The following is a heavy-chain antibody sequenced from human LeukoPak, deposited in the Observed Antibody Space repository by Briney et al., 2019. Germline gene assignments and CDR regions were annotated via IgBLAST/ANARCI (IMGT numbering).Heavy chain of an antibody. V-gene: IGHV3-7*01. J-gene: IGHJ4*02. CDR3: AYSNNLNY. D-gene: IGHD6-13*01. CDR1: GLTFSGQW. CDR2: IKHGGSEK. Sequence: GGSLRLSCAVSGLTFSGQWMNWARQAPGQGLEWVANIKHGGSEKYYVDSVKGRFTISREDAKSSLSLQMNSARAEDTAVYYCAYSNNLNYWGQGTLVTVSS.